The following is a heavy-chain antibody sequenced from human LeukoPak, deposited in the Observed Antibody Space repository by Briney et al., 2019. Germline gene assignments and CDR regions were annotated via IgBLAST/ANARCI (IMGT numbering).Heavy chain of an antibody. CDR1: GGSICSDC. J-gene: IGHJ3*02. CDR3: ASCISNIAAHPTAFDI. V-gene: IGHV4-59*08. Sequence: TSETLSLTCTVSGGSICSDCWSWLRQPPGKGLEWIGYIYYSGSTKYNPSLKSRVTISVDTSKNQFSLKLRSVTAADTAVYYCASCISNIAAHPTAFDIWGQGTMVTVSS. D-gene: IGHD6-6*01. CDR2: IYYSGST.